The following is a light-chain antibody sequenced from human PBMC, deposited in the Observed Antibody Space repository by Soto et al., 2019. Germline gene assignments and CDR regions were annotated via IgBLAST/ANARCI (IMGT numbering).Light chain of an antibody. J-gene: IGKJ1*01. Sequence: EMVMTQSPATLSVSPGERATRSCRASQSVSSNLAWYQQKPGQAPRLLIYGASTRATGIPARFSGSGSGTEFTLTISSLQSEDFAVYYCQHYDNWPRTFGQGTKVEVK. V-gene: IGKV3-15*01. CDR2: GAS. CDR1: QSVSSN. CDR3: QHYDNWPRT.